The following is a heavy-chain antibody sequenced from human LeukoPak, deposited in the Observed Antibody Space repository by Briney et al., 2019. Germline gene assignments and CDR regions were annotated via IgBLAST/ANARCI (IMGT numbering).Heavy chain of an antibody. J-gene: IGHJ4*02. V-gene: IGHV3-23*01. Sequence: GGSLRLSCAASGFTFSSYAMIWVRQAPGNGLEWVSAITDTGGSTYHADSVKGRFTISRDNSKNTLYMQMNSLRAEDTAIYYCAKGSSSARPYYFDYWGQGTLVTVSS. D-gene: IGHD6-19*01. CDR1: GFTFSSYA. CDR2: ITDTGGST. CDR3: AKGSSSARPYYFDY.